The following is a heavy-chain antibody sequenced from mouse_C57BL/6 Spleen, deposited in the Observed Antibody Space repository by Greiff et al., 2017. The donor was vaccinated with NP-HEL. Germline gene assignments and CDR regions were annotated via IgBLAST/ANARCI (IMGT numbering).Heavy chain of an antibody. CDR3: ATPITTVVATGAMDY. CDR2: IDPANGNT. J-gene: IGHJ4*01. V-gene: IGHV14-3*01. CDR1: GFNIKNTY. D-gene: IGHD1-1*01. Sequence: EVQLVESVAELVRPGASVKLSCTASGFNIKNTYMHWVKQRPEQGLEWIGRIDPANGNTKYAPKFQGKATITADTSSNTAYLQLSSLTSEDTAIYYCATPITTVVATGAMDYWGQGTSVTVSS.